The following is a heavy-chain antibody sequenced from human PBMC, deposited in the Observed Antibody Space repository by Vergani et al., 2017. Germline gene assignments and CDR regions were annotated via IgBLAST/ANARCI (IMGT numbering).Heavy chain of an antibody. Sequence: QLQLQQWGAGLLKPSETLSLTCAVYGGSFSGYYWSWIRQPPGKGLEWIGEINHSGSTNYNPSLKSRVTISVDTSKNQFSLKLSSVTAADTAVYYCARGRRKWELSYYYYMDVWGKGTTVTVSS. V-gene: IGHV4-34*01. J-gene: IGHJ6*03. D-gene: IGHD1-26*01. CDR2: INHSGST. CDR3: ARGRRKWELSYYYYMDV. CDR1: GGSFSGYY.